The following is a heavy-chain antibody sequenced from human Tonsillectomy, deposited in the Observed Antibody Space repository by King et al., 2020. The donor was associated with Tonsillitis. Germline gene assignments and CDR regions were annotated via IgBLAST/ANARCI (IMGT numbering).Heavy chain of an antibody. CDR1: GFTFSSYA. J-gene: IGHJ4*02. Sequence: VQLVESGGGLVQPGGSLRLSCAASGFTFSSYAMSWVRQAPGKGLEWVSAISGSGGSTYYADSVKGRVTISRDNSKNTLYLQMNSLRAEDTAVYYCASPMYYYDSSGYYYFDYWGQGTLVTVSS. CDR3: ASPMYYYDSSGYYYFDY. CDR2: ISGSGGST. D-gene: IGHD3-22*01. V-gene: IGHV3-23*04.